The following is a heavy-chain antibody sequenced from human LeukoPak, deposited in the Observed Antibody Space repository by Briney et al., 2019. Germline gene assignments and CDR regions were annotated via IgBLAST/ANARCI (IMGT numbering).Heavy chain of an antibody. D-gene: IGHD1-26*01. CDR3: ARNQMVGATRSPFDY. J-gene: IGHJ4*02. Sequence: GESLKISCKGSGYSFTSNWISWVRQMPGKGLEWMGRIDPSDSYTNYSPSFQGHVTISADKSISTAYLQWSSLKASDTAMYYCARNQMVGATRSPFDYWGQGTLVTVSS. CDR2: IDPSDSYT. V-gene: IGHV5-10-1*01. CDR1: GYSFTSNW.